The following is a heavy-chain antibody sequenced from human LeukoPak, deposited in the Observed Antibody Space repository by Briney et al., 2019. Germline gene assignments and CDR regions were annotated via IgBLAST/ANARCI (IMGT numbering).Heavy chain of an antibody. D-gene: IGHD3-16*01. Sequence: SVKVSCKASGGTFSSYAISWVRQAPGQGLEWMGRIIPIFGTANYAQKFQGRVTITTDESTSTAYMELSSLRSEDTAVYYCATQPPITFGESYYDYWGQGSLVTVSS. CDR2: IIPIFGTA. CDR3: ATQPPITFGESYYDY. CDR1: GGTFSSYA. V-gene: IGHV1-69*05. J-gene: IGHJ4*02.